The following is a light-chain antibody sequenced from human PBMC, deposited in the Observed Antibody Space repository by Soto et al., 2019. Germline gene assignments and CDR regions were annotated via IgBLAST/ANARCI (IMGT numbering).Light chain of an antibody. V-gene: IGKV3-15*01. J-gene: IGKJ3*01. CDR1: ESVHRN. CDR2: YAS. Sequence: EMVMTQSPATLSVSPGERVTLSCRASESVHRNLAWYQQKPGQGPSLLIYYASTRATGDPDRFTGSGSGTEFTLTISSLQSEDFGVYHCQHYRNWPPTFGPGTKVEIK. CDR3: QHYRNWPPT.